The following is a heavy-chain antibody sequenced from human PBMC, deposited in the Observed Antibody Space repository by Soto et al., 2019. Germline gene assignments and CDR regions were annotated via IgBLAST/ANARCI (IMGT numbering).Heavy chain of an antibody. CDR1: GYTFTSYG. V-gene: IGHV1-18*01. Sequence: ASVKVSCKASGYTFTSYGISWVRQAPGQGLEWMGWISAYNGNTNYAQKLQGRVTMTTDTSTSTAYRELRSLRSDDTAVYYCARTYYYDSSGYGENWFDPWGQGTLVAVSS. J-gene: IGHJ5*02. CDR2: ISAYNGNT. D-gene: IGHD3-22*01. CDR3: ARTYYYDSSGYGENWFDP.